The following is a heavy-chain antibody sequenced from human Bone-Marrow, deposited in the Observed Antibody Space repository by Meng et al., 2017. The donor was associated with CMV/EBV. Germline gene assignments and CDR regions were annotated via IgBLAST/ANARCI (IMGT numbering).Heavy chain of an antibody. CDR1: GFTFSSFA. CDR3: AREPQVPSRSYFYGLAV. J-gene: IGHJ6*02. D-gene: IGHD4/OR15-4a*01. CDR2: ISYDGTNK. Sequence: GESLKISCAASGFTFSSFAMNWVRQAPGKGLEWVAVISYDGTNKYYADSVKGRFTISRDNSKSTLSLQMSSLRVEDTALSYCAREPQVPSRSYFYGLAVWGQGTTVTVSS. V-gene: IGHV3-30-3*01.